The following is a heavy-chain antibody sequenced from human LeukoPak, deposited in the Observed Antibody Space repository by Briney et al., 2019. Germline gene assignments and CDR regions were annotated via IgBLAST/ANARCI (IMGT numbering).Heavy chain of an antibody. V-gene: IGHV1-46*01. J-gene: IGHJ3*02. CDR1: GYTFTSNY. CDR3: ATLRWYHAFDI. D-gene: IGHD4-23*01. Sequence: ASVKVSCKAFGYTFTSNYMHWVRQAPGQGPEWMGVISPSGGSTTYAQKFQGRVTLTRDMSTSTDYLELSSLRSEDTAVYYCATLRWYHAFDIWGQGTMVTVSS. CDR2: ISPSGGST.